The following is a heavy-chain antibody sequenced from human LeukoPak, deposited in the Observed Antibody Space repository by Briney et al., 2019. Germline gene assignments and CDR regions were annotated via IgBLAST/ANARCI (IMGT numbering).Heavy chain of an antibody. CDR2: IKQDGSAK. CDR1: GFTSSSYW. Sequence: PGGSLRLSCAASGFTSSSYWMSWVRQAPGKGLEWVANIKQDGSAKYYVDSVKGRFTISRDTAKNSLYLQMNSLRAEDTAVYYCARAGSPPTRFDPWGQGTLVTVSS. V-gene: IGHV3-7*01. CDR3: ARAGSPPTRFDP. J-gene: IGHJ5*02. D-gene: IGHD2-15*01.